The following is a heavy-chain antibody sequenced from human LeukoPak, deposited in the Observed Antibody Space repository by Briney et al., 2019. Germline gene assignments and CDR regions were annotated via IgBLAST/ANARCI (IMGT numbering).Heavy chain of an antibody. Sequence: SETLSLTCGVSGGSITTTNWWSWVRQPPGQGLEWIGEIYLSGRTNYNPSLNSRVTLALDTSKNHLSLRLTAVAAADAAVYYCWRENGAFSPFGYWGQGTLVTVPS. V-gene: IGHV4-4*02. D-gene: IGHD2-8*01. CDR2: IYLSGRT. CDR1: GGSITTTNW. J-gene: IGHJ4*02. CDR3: WRENGAFSPFGY.